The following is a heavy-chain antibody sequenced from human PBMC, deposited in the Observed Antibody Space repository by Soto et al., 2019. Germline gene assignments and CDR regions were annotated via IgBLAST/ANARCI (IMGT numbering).Heavy chain of an antibody. D-gene: IGHD3-22*01. CDR2: INHSGST. CDR1: GGSFSGYY. Sequence: PSETLSLTCAVYGGSFSGYYWSWIRQPPGKGLEWIGEINHSGSTNYNPSLKSRVTISEDTSKNQFSLKLSSVTAADTAVYYCASLYYYDSSGYYYDSPVDYWGQGTLVTVSS. CDR3: ASLYYYDSSGYYYDSPVDY. V-gene: IGHV4-34*01. J-gene: IGHJ4*02.